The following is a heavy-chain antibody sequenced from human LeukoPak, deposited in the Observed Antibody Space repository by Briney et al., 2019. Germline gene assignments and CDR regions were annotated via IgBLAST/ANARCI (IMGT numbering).Heavy chain of an antibody. CDR1: GYTFTSYD. J-gene: IGHJ1*01. CDR2: LNPKSGNT. Sequence: ASVKDSCKASGYTFTSYDIKRVRQAIGQGLEWMGRLNPKSGNTGYAQKFQGRVTMTRDTSISTAYLELTTLRPDDTAVYYCARGPPPYCSGDSCYSFLYFHHWGQGTLVTVSS. V-gene: IGHV1-8*01. D-gene: IGHD2-15*01. CDR3: ARGPPPYCSGDSCYSFLYFHH.